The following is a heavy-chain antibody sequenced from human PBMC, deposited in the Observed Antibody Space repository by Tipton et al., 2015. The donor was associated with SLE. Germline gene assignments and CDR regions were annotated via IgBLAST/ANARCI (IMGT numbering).Heavy chain of an antibody. Sequence: TLSLTCTVSGGSISSSSYSWGWLRQPPGRGLAWIGSIYYSGSTYYNPSLKSRVTISVDTSKNQFSLKLSSVTAADTAVYYCARVSGWYQYAFDIWGQGTMVTVSA. J-gene: IGHJ3*02. D-gene: IGHD6-19*01. CDR2: IYYSGST. CDR1: GGSISSSSYS. CDR3: ARVSGWYQYAFDI. V-gene: IGHV4-39*07.